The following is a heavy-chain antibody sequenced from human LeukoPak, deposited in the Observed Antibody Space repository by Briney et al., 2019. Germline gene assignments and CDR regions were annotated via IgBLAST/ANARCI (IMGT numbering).Heavy chain of an antibody. V-gene: IGHV4-59*01. CDR2: IYYTGNT. CDR1: GGSTSSYY. J-gene: IGHJ3*02. Sequence: SETLSLTCTVSGGSTSSYYWSWIRQPPGKGLEWIGYIYYTGNTNYNPSLKSRVTISIDKSKSQFSLKLSSLTAADTAVYYCARLLDYDSSGYPDTFDIWGQGTLVTVSS. CDR3: ARLLDYDSSGYPDTFDI. D-gene: IGHD3-22*01.